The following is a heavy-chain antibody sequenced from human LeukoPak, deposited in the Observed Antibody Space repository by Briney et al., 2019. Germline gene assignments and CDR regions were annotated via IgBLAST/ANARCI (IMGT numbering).Heavy chain of an antibody. J-gene: IGHJ6*02. CDR1: GFTFSSYA. Sequence: GGSLRLSCAVSGFTFSSYAMHWVRQAPGKGLEWVAVISYDGSNKYYADSVKGRFTISRDNSKNTLYLQMNSLRAEDTAVYYCARGMWLVGATLYYYYYYGMDVWGQGTTVTVSS. V-gene: IGHV3-30-3*01. D-gene: IGHD1-26*01. CDR2: ISYDGSNK. CDR3: ARGMWLVGATLYYYYYYGMDV.